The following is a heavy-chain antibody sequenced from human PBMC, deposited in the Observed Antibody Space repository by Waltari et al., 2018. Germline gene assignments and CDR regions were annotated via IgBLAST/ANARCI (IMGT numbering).Heavy chain of an antibody. J-gene: IGHJ5*02. V-gene: IGHV3-74*01. CDR2: MNGDGTNI. CDR3: ARVKLGDYVIST. Sequence: EVQLVESGGGCVQPGGSLRLSCAASGFPFSRYWMNWVRQVPGKGLVWVSRMNGDGTNILYADSVKGRFTISRDNAKNTLYLQMNNLRVEDTAVYYCARVKLGDYVISTWGQGTLVTVSS. CDR1: GFPFSRYW. D-gene: IGHD4-17*01.